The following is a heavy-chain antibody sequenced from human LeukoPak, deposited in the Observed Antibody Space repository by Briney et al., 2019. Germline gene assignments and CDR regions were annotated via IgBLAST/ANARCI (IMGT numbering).Heavy chain of an antibody. CDR2: INPNSGGT. J-gene: IGHJ6*03. CDR1: GYTFTGYY. Sequence: WASVKVSCKASGYTFTGYYMHWVRQAPGQGLEWMGWINPNSGGTNYAQKFQGRVTMTRDTSISTAYMELNSLRAEDTAVYYCAKDITRYGYYYYMDVWGKGTTVTISS. V-gene: IGHV1-2*02. CDR3: AKDITRYGYYYYMDV. D-gene: IGHD1-14*01.